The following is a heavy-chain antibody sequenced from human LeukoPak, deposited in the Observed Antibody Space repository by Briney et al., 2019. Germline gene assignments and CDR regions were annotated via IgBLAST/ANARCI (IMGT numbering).Heavy chain of an antibody. V-gene: IGHV4-39*07. D-gene: IGHD3-10*01. Sequence: SETLSLTRTVSGGSISSSSYYWGWIRQPPGKGLEWIGSIYYSGSTYYNPSLKSRVTISVDTSKNQFSLKLSSVTAADTAVYYCARRELRITMVRGVFDPWGQGTLVTVSS. J-gene: IGHJ5*02. CDR2: IYYSGST. CDR3: ARRELRITMVRGVFDP. CDR1: GGSISSSSYY.